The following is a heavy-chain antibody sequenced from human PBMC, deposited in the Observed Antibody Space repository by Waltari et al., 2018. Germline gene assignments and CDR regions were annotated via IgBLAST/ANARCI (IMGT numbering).Heavy chain of an antibody. J-gene: IGHJ4*02. Sequence: EVQLVESGGGLVKPGRSLRLSCAASGFTSSNAWMSWVRQAPGKGLGWVGRIKSKTDGGTTDYAAPVKGRFTISRDDSKNTLYLQMNSLKTEDTAVYYCTTDSFCGGDCGRGIDYWGQGTLVTVSS. CDR1: GFTSSNAW. V-gene: IGHV3-15*01. CDR3: TTDSFCGGDCGRGIDY. D-gene: IGHD2-21*02. CDR2: IKSKTDGGTT.